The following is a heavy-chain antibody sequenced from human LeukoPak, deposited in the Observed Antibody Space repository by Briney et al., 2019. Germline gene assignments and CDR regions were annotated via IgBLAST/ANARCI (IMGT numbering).Heavy chain of an antibody. CDR3: ARPREGYNWNYYDY. CDR1: GYSFTSYW. J-gene: IGHJ4*02. Sequence: GESPKTPRKGSGYSFTSYWIGWVRHMPGKGLEWMGIIYPGDSDTRYSPSFQGQVTISADKSISTAYLQWSSLKASDTAMYYCARPREGYNWNYYDYWGQGTLVTVSS. V-gene: IGHV5-51*01. CDR2: IYPGDSDT. D-gene: IGHD1-20*01.